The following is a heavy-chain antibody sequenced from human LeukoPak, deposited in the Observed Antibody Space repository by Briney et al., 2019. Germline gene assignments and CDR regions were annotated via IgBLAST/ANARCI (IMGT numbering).Heavy chain of an antibody. CDR3: ARYSGWYFDY. J-gene: IGHJ4*02. D-gene: IGHD6-19*01. Sequence: GRSLRLSCAASEFTFSSYGMHWVRQAPGKGLEWVAVIWYDGSNKYYADSVKGRFTISRDNAKNSLYLQMNSLRAEDTAVYYCARYSGWYFDYWGQGTLVTVSS. CDR1: EFTFSSYG. CDR2: IWYDGSNK. V-gene: IGHV3-33*01.